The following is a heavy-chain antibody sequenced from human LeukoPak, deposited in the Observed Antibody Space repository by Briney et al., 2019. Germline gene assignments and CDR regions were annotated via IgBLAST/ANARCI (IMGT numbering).Heavy chain of an antibody. Sequence: SETLSLTCTVSGGSISSYYWSWIRQPPGKGLEWIGYIYYSWSTNYNPSLKIRVTISVDTSKNQFSLKLSSVTAADTAVYYCARARAAHDAFDIWGQGTMVTVSS. J-gene: IGHJ3*02. CDR3: ARARAAHDAFDI. CDR1: GGSISSYY. D-gene: IGHD2-15*01. CDR2: IYYSWST. V-gene: IGHV4-59*01.